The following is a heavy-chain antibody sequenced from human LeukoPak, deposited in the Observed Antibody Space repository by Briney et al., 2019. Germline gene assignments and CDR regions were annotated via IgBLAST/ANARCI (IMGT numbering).Heavy chain of an antibody. CDR3: ARAPYYYDSSGYYYPGDY. CDR1: GYTFTGYY. D-gene: IGHD3-22*01. J-gene: IGHJ4*02. CDR2: INPNSGGT. V-gene: IGHV1-2*02. Sequence: ASVKVSCKASGYTFTGYYMHWVRQAPGQGLEWMGWINPNSGGTNYAQKFQGRVTMTRDTSISTAYMELSRLRSDDTAVYYCARAPYYYDSSGYYYPGDYWGQGTLVTVSS.